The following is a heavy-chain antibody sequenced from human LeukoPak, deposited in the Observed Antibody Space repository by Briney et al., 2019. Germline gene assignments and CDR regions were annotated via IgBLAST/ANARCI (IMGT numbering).Heavy chain of an antibody. V-gene: IGHV3-23*01. J-gene: IGHJ5*02. Sequence: GGSLRLSCAASGFTFSSYAMSWVRQAPGKGLEWVSAISGSGGSTYYADSVKGRFTISRDNSKNTLYLQMNSLRAEDTAVYYCAKISARRSPLWFGEAKDDPWGQGTLVTVSS. CDR2: ISGSGGST. CDR1: GFTFSSYA. CDR3: AKISARRSPLWFGEAKDDP. D-gene: IGHD3-10*01.